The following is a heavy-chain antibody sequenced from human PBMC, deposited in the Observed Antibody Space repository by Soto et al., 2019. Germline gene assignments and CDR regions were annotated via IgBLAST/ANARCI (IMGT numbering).Heavy chain of an antibody. CDR1: GFAFIGYG. V-gene: IGHV3-30*03. D-gene: IGHD3-3*01. CDR2: ISYDGTNK. CDR3: ARDADLIYFDS. J-gene: IGHJ4*02. Sequence: GGSLRLSCAASGFAFIGYGMHWVRQAPGKGLKWVALISYDGTNKHYEDSVKGRFTISRDNSKNTLYLQMNSLRTEDTAVYFCARDADLIYFDSWGQGTLVTVSS.